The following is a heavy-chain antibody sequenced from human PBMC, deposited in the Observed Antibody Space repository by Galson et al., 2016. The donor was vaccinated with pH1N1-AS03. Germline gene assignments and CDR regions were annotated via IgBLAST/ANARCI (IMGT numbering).Heavy chain of an antibody. CDR2: LLYDGSNK. Sequence: SLRLSCAASGFTFSSYGMHWVRQAPGKGLEWLSLLLYDGSNKFYADSVKGRFTIPRDNSKNTLYLQMNRLRAEDTAVYYCAKDKDSYYGPDYWGQGTLVTVSS. CDR1: GFTFSSYG. D-gene: IGHD1-26*01. CDR3: AKDKDSYYGPDY. J-gene: IGHJ4*02. V-gene: IGHV3-30*02.